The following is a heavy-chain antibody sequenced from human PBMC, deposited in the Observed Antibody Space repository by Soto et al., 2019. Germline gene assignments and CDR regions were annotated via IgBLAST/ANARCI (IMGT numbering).Heavy chain of an antibody. CDR2: INSDGSST. CDR1: GFTFSSYW. D-gene: IGHD3-10*01. J-gene: IGHJ6*02. Sequence: GGSLRLSCAASGFTFSSYWMHWVRQAPGKGLVWVSRINSDGSSTSYADSVKGRFTISRDNAKNTLYLQMNSLRAEDTAVYYCARGGYYGSGRLYYYYGMDVWGQGTTVTVSS. V-gene: IGHV3-74*01. CDR3: ARGGYYGSGRLYYYYGMDV.